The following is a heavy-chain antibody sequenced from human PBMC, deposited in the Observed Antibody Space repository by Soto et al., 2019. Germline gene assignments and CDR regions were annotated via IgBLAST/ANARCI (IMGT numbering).Heavy chain of an antibody. CDR1: GYTFTGYY. CDR2: INPSGGST. D-gene: IGHD6-6*01. J-gene: IGHJ4*02. CDR3: ARDRGSSSPTSDLDY. V-gene: IGHV1-46*01. Sequence: AXVKGSGKASGYTFTGYYRHWVRQAPVQGLEWMGIINPSGGSTSYAQKFQGRVTMTRDTSTSTVYMELSSLRSEDTAVYYCARDRGSSSPTSDLDYWGQGTLVTVSS.